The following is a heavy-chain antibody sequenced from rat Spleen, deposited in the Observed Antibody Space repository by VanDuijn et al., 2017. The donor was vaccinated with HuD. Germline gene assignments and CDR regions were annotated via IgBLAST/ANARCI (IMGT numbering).Heavy chain of an antibody. CDR1: GFTFSNYG. V-gene: IGHV5-29*01. Sequence: EVQLVESGGGLVQPGRSLKLSCAASGFTFSNYGMAWVRQAPTKGLEWVATISYDGSSTYYRDSVKGRFTISRDNAKSTLYLQMNSLRSEDTATYYCARRPGPDYWGQGVMVTVSS. J-gene: IGHJ2*01. CDR2: ISYDGSST. D-gene: IGHD1-4*01. CDR3: ARRPGPDY.